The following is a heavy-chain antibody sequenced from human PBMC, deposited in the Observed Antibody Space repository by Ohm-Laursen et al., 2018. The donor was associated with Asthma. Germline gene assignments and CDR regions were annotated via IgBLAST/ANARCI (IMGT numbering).Heavy chain of an antibody. Sequence: GSLRLSCAASGFSVSRHFMNWTRQGPEKGLEWVSDIYPGGATFYADSVKGRFTISRDDSKNTLNLQMSSLRGDDTAVYYCARGQGSGDISGSDPFDLWGQGTTVIVSS. CDR3: ARGQGSGDISGSDPFDL. CDR2: IYPGGAT. CDR1: GFSVSRHF. V-gene: IGHV3-53*01. J-gene: IGHJ3*01. D-gene: IGHD3-10*01.